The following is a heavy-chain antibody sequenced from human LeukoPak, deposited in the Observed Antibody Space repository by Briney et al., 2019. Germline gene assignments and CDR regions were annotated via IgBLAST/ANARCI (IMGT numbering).Heavy chain of an antibody. CDR1: GFTFNNYA. V-gene: IGHV3-23*01. CDR3: AKEPREYCSSTSCPNWFDS. D-gene: IGHD2-2*01. CDR2: ISASGGTT. J-gene: IGHJ5*01. Sequence: QSGGSLRLSCAASGFTFNNYAMSWVRQAPGKGLELVSAISASGGTTYYADSVKGRFTISRDNSENTLFLQMNSLRAEDTAVYYCAKEPREYCSSTSCPNWFDSWGQGTLVTVSS.